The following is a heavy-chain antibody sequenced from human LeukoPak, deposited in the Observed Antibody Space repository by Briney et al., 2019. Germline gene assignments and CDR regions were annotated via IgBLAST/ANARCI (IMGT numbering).Heavy chain of an antibody. V-gene: IGHV1-24*01. CDR1: GFGLSVLS. CDR3: ARRGSGYGYDY. Sequence: ASVKVSCKISGFGLSVLSIHWMRQAPGKGLEWVGGIRPETGEPIYAQKFQGRVTVTEDTVTDTGYMELRSLTSDDTAVYYCARRGSGYGYDYWGQGTLVTVSS. D-gene: IGHD5-18*01. CDR2: IRPETGEP. J-gene: IGHJ4*02.